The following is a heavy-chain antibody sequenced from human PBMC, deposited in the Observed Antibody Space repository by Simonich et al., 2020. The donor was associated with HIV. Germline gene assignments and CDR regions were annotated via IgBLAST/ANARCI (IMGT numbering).Heavy chain of an antibody. Sequence: QVQLQQWGAGLLKPSETLSLTCAVFGGSFSGYYWSWIRQPPGKGLEWIGEINHSASTQYNPSLKSRVTISVDTSKNQFSLKLTSVTAADTAVYYCAKVARYFDWYSTAFDYWGQGTLVTVSS. J-gene: IGHJ4*02. CDR3: AKVARYFDWYSTAFDY. D-gene: IGHD3-9*01. V-gene: IGHV4-34*02. CDR2: INHSAST. CDR1: GGSFSGYY.